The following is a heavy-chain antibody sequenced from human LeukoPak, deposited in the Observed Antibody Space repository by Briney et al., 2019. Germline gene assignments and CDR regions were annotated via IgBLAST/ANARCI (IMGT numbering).Heavy chain of an antibody. J-gene: IGHJ6*03. CDR2: INHSGST. CDR1: GGSFSGYY. V-gene: IGHV4-34*01. Sequence: SETLSLTCAVYGGSFSGYYWSWIRQPPGKGLEWIGEINHSGSTNYNPSLKSRVTISVDTSKNQFSLKLSSVTAADTAVCYCARGGPLTIFGVVIDRGVYYYMDVWGKGTTVTVSS. D-gene: IGHD3-3*01. CDR3: ARGGPLTIFGVVIDRGVYYYMDV.